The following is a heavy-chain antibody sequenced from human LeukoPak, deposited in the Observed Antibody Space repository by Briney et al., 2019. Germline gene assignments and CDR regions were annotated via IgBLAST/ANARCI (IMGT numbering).Heavy chain of an antibody. CDR3: ARSGYSYGADALDI. V-gene: IGHV4-34*01. Sequence: PSETLSLTCAVYGGSFSGYYWSWIRQPPGKGLEWIGEINHSGSTNYNPSLKSRVTMSVDTSKKQFSLKVSSVTAADTAVYYCARSGYSYGADALDIWGQGTMVTVSS. CDR1: GGSFSGYY. J-gene: IGHJ3*02. CDR2: INHSGST. D-gene: IGHD5-18*01.